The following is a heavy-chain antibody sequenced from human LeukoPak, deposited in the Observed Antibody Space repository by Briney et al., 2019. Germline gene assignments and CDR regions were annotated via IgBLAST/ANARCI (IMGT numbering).Heavy chain of an antibody. J-gene: IGHJ4*02. CDR3: ARLGPSPCIPKNIIDY. V-gene: IGHV1-2*02. Sequence: SAVKVFSKASGYTFTGDGMECGRRAPGQGLEWMGWINPNSGGTNYAQKFQGRVTMTRDTSISTAYMELSRLRSDDTAVYYCARLGPSPCIPKNIIDYWGQGTLVTVSS. D-gene: IGHD7-27*01. CDR1: GYTFTGDG. CDR2: INPNSGGT.